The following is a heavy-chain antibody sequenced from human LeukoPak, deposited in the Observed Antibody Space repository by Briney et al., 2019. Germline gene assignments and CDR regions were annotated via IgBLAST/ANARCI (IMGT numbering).Heavy chain of an antibody. D-gene: IGHD2-15*01. J-gene: IGHJ4*02. CDR2: ITSNGGAP. CDR1: GFTFSSFA. CDR3: VKDLWGVRGYCSGGRCPNRNFEY. V-gene: IGHV3-64D*09. Sequence: PGGSLRLSCSASGFTFSSFAMHWVRQAPGKGLEYVSAITSNGGAPHYADTVNDRFTISRDNSRNTLYLQMSSLRAEDTAVYHCVKDLWGVRGYCSGGRCPNRNFEYWGQGTLVTVSS.